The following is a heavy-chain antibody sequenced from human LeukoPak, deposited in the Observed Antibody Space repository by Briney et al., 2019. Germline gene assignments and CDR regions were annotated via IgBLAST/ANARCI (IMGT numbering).Heavy chain of an antibody. CDR2: INHSGST. Sequence: SETLSLTCAVYGGSFSGYYWSWIRQPPGKGLEWIGEINHSGSTNYNPSLKSRVTISVDTSKNQFSLKLSSVTAADTAVYYCARRPTPYYYGSGSHRSNAFDIWGQGTMVTVSS. D-gene: IGHD3-10*01. CDR3: ARRPTPYYYGSGSHRSNAFDI. J-gene: IGHJ3*02. CDR1: GGSFSGYY. V-gene: IGHV4-34*01.